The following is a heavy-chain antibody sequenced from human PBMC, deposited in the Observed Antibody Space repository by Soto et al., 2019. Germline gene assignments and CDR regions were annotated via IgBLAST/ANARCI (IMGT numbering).Heavy chain of an antibody. CDR1: GFSFSDYF. Sequence: ASVKVSCKASGFSFSDYFMHWVRQAPGQGLEWMGIINPSGDSRNYAQKFQGRVTITRDTSTSTVYMDLSSLRYEDTAVYYCARASGYYDSSGPPRWFDPWGQGTLVTVSS. J-gene: IGHJ5*02. CDR3: ARASGYYDSSGPPRWFDP. CDR2: INPSGDSR. D-gene: IGHD3-22*01. V-gene: IGHV1-46*01.